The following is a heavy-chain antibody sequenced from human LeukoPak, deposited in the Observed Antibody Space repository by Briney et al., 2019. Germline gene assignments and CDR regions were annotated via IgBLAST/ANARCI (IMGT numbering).Heavy chain of an antibody. D-gene: IGHD6-19*01. Sequence: GASVKVSCKASGYTFTSYGISWVRQAPGQGLEWMGWISAYNGNTNYAQKLQGRVTMTTDTSTSTAYMELRSLRSDDTAVYYCARREGSSGWYKGFGYYYYYMDVWGKGTTVTISS. CDR3: ARREGSSGWYKGFGYYYYYMDV. CDR1: GYTFTSYG. V-gene: IGHV1-18*01. J-gene: IGHJ6*03. CDR2: ISAYNGNT.